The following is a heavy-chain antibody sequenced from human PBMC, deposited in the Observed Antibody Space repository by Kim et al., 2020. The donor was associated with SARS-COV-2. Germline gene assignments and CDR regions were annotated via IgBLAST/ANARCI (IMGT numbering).Heavy chain of an antibody. CDR3: ARGPYGDYVDQTYYFDY. CDR2: IYYSGST. CDR1: GGSISSYY. D-gene: IGHD4-17*01. V-gene: IGHV4-59*01. Sequence: SETLSLTCTVSGGSISSYYWSWIRQPPGKGLEWIGYIYYSGSTNYNPSLKSRVTISVDTSKNQFSLKLSSVTAADTAVYYCARGPYGDYVDQTYYFDYWGQGTLVTVSS. J-gene: IGHJ4*02.